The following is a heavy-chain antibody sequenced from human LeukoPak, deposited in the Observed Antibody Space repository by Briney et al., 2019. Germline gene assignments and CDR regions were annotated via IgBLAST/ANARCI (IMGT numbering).Heavy chain of an antibody. Sequence: PWGSLGPSWAALGFPFRSYSMNWVGQAPGKGRGWGSSIRSSSSYIYYADAVKGPFTISRDNAKNSLYLQMNSLRTEDTAMYYCARDGVAETTGYYFDYWGQGTLVTVSS. J-gene: IGHJ4*02. V-gene: IGHV3-21*01. CDR2: IRSSSSYI. D-gene: IGHD4-17*01. CDR3: ARDGVAETTGYYFDY. CDR1: GFPFRSYS.